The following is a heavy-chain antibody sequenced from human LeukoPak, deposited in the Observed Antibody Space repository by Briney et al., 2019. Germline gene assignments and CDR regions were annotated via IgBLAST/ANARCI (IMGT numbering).Heavy chain of an antibody. D-gene: IGHD6-19*01. CDR3: ARDYGAVAGTEGWFDP. CDR1: GYTFTSYG. V-gene: IGHV1-18*01. J-gene: IGHJ5*02. CDR2: ISAYNGNT. Sequence: ASVTVSCTASGYTFTSYGISWVRQAPGQGLEWMGWISAYNGNTNYAQKLQGRVTMTTDTSTSTAYMELRSLRSDDTAVYYCARDYGAVAGTEGWFDPWGQGTLVTVSS.